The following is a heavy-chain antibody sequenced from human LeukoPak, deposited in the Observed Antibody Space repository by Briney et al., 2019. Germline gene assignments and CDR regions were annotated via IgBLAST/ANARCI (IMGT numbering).Heavy chain of an antibody. CDR3: ARTTSFTASGYDY. CDR1: GYTFTNYH. V-gene: IGHV1-8*03. Sequence: GASVKVSCKASGYTFTNYHINWVRQATGQGLEWMGWMNPNNGDSGYAQKFQGRVTITRDTPISTSYMELRSLRSDDTAVYFCARTTSFTASGYDYWGQGTLVTVSS. D-gene: IGHD6-25*01. CDR2: MNPNNGDS. J-gene: IGHJ4*02.